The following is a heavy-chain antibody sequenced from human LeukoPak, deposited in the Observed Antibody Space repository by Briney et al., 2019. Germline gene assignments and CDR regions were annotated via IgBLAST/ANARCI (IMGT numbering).Heavy chain of an antibody. D-gene: IGHD5-18*01. Sequence: SGTLSLTCTVSGGSIKNHYWSRIRQPPGKGLEWIGYIYYNGDTKYNPSLKSRVTISVDTSNNQFSLRLSSMTAADTAFYYCAREWWAYRDGGSYFYYGMDVWGQGTAVTVSS. J-gene: IGHJ6*02. V-gene: IGHV4-59*11. CDR1: GGSIKNHY. CDR3: AREWWAYRDGGSYFYYGMDV. CDR2: IYYNGDT.